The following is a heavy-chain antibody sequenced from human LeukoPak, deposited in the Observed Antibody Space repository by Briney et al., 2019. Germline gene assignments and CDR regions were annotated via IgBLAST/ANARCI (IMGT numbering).Heavy chain of an antibody. CDR2: INQDENEK. D-gene: IGHD3-10*01. Sequence: AGSLRLSCAASGFPFHNYWMTWVCQGPGKGLEWVANINQDENEKYYLDSVKGRFTISRDNAETSLFLQMTSLRVEDTAIYYCARGLYGSGRRSLMAHWGPGTLVAVSS. CDR1: GFPFHNYW. J-gene: IGHJ4*02. V-gene: IGHV3-7*01. CDR3: ARGLYGSGRRSLMAH.